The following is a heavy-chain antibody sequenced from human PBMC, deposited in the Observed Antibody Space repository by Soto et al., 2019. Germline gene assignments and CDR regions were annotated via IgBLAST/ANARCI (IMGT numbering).Heavy chain of an antibody. CDR2: IIPIFSSR. CDR1: RDTFNKYA. Sequence: QVQLVQSGAEVQKSGSSVKVSCKTSRDTFNKYAFNWVRQAPGQGLEWMGWIIPIFSSRNYAEKFQGRVTITADDSTSTAYMELRSLRFEDTAVYYCARGETYLGVWGQGTTVTVSS. V-gene: IGHV1-69*01. D-gene: IGHD3-16*01. CDR3: ARGETYLGV. J-gene: IGHJ6*02.